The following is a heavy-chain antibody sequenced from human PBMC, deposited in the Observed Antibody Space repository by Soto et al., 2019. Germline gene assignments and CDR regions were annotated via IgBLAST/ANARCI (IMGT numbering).Heavy chain of an antibody. J-gene: IGHJ5*02. CDR1: GFTFSNYG. CDR2: ISYDGSKK. Sequence: QVQLVESGGGVVQPGRSLRLSCAASGFTFSNYGVHWVRQAPGKGLEWVAVISYDGSKKYYADSVKGRFTISRDNSKNTLYLQMNSLRTEDTAVYYCGKYSDYGYHRDWFDPWGQGTLVTVSS. CDR3: GKYSDYGYHRDWFDP. D-gene: IGHD4-17*01. V-gene: IGHV3-30*18.